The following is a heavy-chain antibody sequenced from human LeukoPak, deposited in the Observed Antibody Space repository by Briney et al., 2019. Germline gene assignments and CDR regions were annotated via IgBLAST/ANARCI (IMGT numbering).Heavy chain of an antibody. CDR1: GATFSSYA. J-gene: IGHJ4*02. Sequence: SVKVSCKASGATFSSYAISWVRQARGLGLEWMGRIIPIFGTANYAQKFQGRVTITTDESTSTAYMELSSLRSEDTAVYYCARGVAEMATIRFDYWGQGTLVTVSS. V-gene: IGHV1-69*05. CDR2: IIPIFGTA. D-gene: IGHD5-24*01. CDR3: ARGVAEMATIRFDY.